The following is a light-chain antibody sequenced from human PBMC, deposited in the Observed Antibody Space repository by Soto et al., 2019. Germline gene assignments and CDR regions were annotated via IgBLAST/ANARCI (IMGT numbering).Light chain of an antibody. J-gene: IGKJ1*01. V-gene: IGKV1-33*01. CDR1: QDIKSN. Sequence: DLQMTQSPPSLSGFVGDRVSITCRSSQDIKSNLNWYQQKPGEAPKLLISDVSNLETGVPSRFSGSGSGTYFTFSISSLQPEDRATYYCQHHASDLTWTFGPGTKVEI. CDR2: DVS. CDR3: QHHASDLTWT.